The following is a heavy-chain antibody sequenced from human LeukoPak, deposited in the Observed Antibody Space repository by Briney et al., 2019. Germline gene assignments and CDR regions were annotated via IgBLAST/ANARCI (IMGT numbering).Heavy chain of an antibody. CDR2: ISFEGSNK. J-gene: IGHJ4*02. V-gene: IGHV3-30*18. Sequence: PGGSLRLSCAASGFTFSTYGMHWVRQAAGKGLEWVAVISFEGSNKYYADSVKGRFTISRDNSKNTLYLQMNSLRPEDTAVYYCAKGGSSWTRLDYWGQGTLVTVSS. CDR1: GFTFSTYG. D-gene: IGHD6-13*01. CDR3: AKGGSSWTRLDY.